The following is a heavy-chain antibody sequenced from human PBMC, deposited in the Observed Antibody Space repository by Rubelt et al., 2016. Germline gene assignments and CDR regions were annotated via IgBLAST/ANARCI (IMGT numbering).Heavy chain of an antibody. CDR3: ARDMDFDN. J-gene: IGHJ4*02. Sequence: MFWVRQAPGRGLEWVAIVYGYGSAYHADSVKGRFSISRDNVKNSLYLQMNSLGAEDTAVYYCARDMDFDNWGQGTLVTVSS. V-gene: IGHV3-66*03. CDR2: VYGYGSA.